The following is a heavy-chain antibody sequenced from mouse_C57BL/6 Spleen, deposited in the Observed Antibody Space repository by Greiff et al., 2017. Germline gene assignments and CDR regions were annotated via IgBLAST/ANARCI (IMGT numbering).Heavy chain of an antibody. CDR2: IDPSDSYT. D-gene: IGHD2-12*01. CDR3: ARYDGGMDY. CDR1: GYTFTSYW. Sequence: QVHVKQPGAELVKPGASVKLSCKASGYTFTSYWMQWVKQRPGQGLEWIGEIDPSDSYTNYNQKFKGKATLTVDTSSSTAYMQLSSLTSEDSAVYYCARYDGGMDYWGQGTSVTVSS. J-gene: IGHJ4*01. V-gene: IGHV1-50*01.